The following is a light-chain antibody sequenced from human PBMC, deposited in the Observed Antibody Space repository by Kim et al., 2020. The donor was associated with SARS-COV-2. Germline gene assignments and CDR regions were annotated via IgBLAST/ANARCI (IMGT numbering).Light chain of an antibody. CDR3: QQYGSAPDT. CDR2: DAS. V-gene: IGKV3-20*01. CDR1: TSSSGNY. J-gene: IGKJ2*01. Sequence: LAPGERATHYCRARTSSSGNYLAWFQQKPGQAPRLLIYDASSRATGIPDRFSGSWSGTDFTLTISRVEPEDFAMYYCQQYGSAPDTFAQGTKLEI.